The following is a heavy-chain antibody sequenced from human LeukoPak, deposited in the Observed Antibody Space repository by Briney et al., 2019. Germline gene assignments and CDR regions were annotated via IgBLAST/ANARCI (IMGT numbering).Heavy chain of an antibody. V-gene: IGHV4-39*07. Sequence: PSETLSLTCTVSGGSINSNNYYWSWIRQPPGKGLEWVGTIYNSGSTYYNPSLKSRVTISVDMSKNQFSLNLRSVTAADTAVYYCARISALTYLVPGDAFDFWGQGTMVTVSS. CDR1: GGSINSNNYY. D-gene: IGHD1-14*01. CDR3: ARISALTYLVPGDAFDF. CDR2: IYNSGST. J-gene: IGHJ3*01.